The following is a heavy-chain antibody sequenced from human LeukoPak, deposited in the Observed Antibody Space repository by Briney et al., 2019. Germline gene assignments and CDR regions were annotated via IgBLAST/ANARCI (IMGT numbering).Heavy chain of an antibody. J-gene: IGHJ4*02. D-gene: IGHD3-10*01. V-gene: IGHV3-43*02. CDR2: ITGDGGSS. Sequence: GGSLRLSCAASGFTFDDYAMHWVRQPPGKGLEWVSLITGDGGSSYYADSVKGRFTISRDNSKNSLYLQMNSLRAEDTAVYYCARGYHGSGSYVYWGQGTLVTVSS. CDR3: ARGYHGSGSYVY. CDR1: GFTFDDYA.